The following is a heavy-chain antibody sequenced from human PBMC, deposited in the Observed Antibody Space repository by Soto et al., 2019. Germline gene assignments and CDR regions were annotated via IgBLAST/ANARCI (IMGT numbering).Heavy chain of an antibody. D-gene: IGHD3-10*01. CDR3: AKDPSMVPLDY. Sequence: GGSMRLSCAASGFTFSSYGMHWVRQAPGKGLEWVAAIWCSGGNKYYADSVKGRFTISRDNSKNTLYLQMNSLRAEDTAVYYCAKDPSMVPLDYWGQGTLVNVSS. CDR1: GFTFSSYG. J-gene: IGHJ4*02. V-gene: IGHV3-33*06. CDR2: IWCSGGNK.